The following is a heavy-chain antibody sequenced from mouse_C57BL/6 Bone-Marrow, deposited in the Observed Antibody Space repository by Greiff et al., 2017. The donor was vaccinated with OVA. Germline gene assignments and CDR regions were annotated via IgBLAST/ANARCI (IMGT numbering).Heavy chain of an antibody. CDR2: INYDGSST. CDR3: ARRTGPPYWYFDD. CDR1: GFTFSDYY. Sequence: EVQLVESEGGLVQPGSSMKLSCTASGFTFSDYYMAWVRQVPEKGLEWVANINYDGSSTYYLDSLKSRFIISRDNAKNILYLQMSSLKSEDTATYYCARRTGPPYWYFDDWGTGTTVTVSS. V-gene: IGHV5-16*02. D-gene: IGHD4-1*01. J-gene: IGHJ1*03.